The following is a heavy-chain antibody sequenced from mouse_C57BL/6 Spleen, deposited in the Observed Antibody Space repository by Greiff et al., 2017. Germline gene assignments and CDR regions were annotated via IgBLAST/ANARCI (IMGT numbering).Heavy chain of an antibody. CDR3: ARRSDYYGSSPMDY. J-gene: IGHJ4*01. Sequence: EVQLQQSGPELVKPGASVKISCKASGYTFTDYYMNWVKQSHGKSLEWIGDINPNNGGTSYNQKFKGKATLTVDKSSSTAYMELRSLTSEDSAVYYCARRSDYYGSSPMDYWGQGTSVTVSS. CDR2: INPNNGGT. V-gene: IGHV1-26*01. CDR1: GYTFTDYY. D-gene: IGHD1-1*01.